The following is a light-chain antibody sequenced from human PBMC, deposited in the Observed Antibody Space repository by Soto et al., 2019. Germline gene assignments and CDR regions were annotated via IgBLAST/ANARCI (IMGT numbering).Light chain of an antibody. CDR1: QSISSW. J-gene: IGKJ5*01. CDR2: KAS. Sequence: DIQMTHSPSTLSASVGDRVTITCRASQSISSWLAWYQQKPGKAPKLLIYKASSLESGVPSRFSGSGSGIEFTLTISSLQHDDFATYYCQQYNSYSITFGQGTRLENK. V-gene: IGKV1-5*03. CDR3: QQYNSYSIT.